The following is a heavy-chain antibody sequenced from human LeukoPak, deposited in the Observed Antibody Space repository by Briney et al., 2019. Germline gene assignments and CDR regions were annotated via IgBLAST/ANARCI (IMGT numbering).Heavy chain of an antibody. V-gene: IGHV3-11*06. CDR1: GFTFSDYY. Sequence: GGSLRLSCAASGFTFSDYYMSWIRQAPGKGLEWVSYISSSSSYTNYADSVKGRFTISRDNAKNSLYLQMNSLRAEDTAVYYCARGDIVVVPAAISYYYYYYGMDVWGKGTTVTVSS. D-gene: IGHD2-2*02. CDR3: ARGDIVVVPAAISYYYYYYGMDV. CDR2: ISSSSSYT. J-gene: IGHJ6*04.